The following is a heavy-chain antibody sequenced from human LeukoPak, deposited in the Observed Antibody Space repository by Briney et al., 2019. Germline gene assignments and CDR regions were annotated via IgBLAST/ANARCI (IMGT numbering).Heavy chain of an antibody. D-gene: IGHD6-19*01. CDR2: IHTSGST. CDR1: GGSISNYH. Sequence: VKPSETLSPTCTVSGGSISNYHWSWIRQPAGKGLEWIGQIHTSGSTNYNPPLKSRVSMSIDTTEDQVSLTIRSVTAADTAFYYCARRDISSGWSFDYWGQGTLVTVSS. V-gene: IGHV4-4*07. CDR3: ARRDISSGWSFDY. J-gene: IGHJ4*02.